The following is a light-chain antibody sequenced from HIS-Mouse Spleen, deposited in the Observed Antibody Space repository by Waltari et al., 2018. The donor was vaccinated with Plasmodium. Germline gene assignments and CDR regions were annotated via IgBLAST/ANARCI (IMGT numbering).Light chain of an antibody. J-gene: IGLJ3*02. CDR3: QSADSSGTPNWV. CDR1: ALPKQY. V-gene: IGLV3-25*03. CDR2: KDS. Sequence: ELTQPPSVSVSPGQTARITCSGDALPKQYAYWYQQKPGQAPVLVIYKDSERPSGIPERFSGSSSGTTVTLTISGVQAEDEADYYCQSADSSGTPNWVFGGGTKLTVL.